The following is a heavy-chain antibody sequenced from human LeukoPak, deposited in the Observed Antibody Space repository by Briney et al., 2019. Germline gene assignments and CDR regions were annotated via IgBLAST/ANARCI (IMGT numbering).Heavy chain of an antibody. J-gene: IGHJ4*02. D-gene: IGHD6-19*01. CDR3: ARGGGYTGWYKYYFDC. CDR1: GFTFGSYE. CDR2: IGGSGTST. V-gene: IGHV3-48*03. Sequence: GGSLRLSCAASGFTFGSYEMNWVRQAPGRRLEWVSYIGGSGTSTYYADSVKGRFTISRDNARNSLYLQVNSLRAEDTAIYYCARGGGYTGWYKYYFDCWGQGALVTVSS.